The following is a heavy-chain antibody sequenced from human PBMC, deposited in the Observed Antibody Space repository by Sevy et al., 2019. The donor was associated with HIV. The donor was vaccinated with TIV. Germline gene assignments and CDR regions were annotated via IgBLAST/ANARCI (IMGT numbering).Heavy chain of an antibody. Sequence: SETLSLTCDVSGFSISNGYYWGWIRRPPGKGLEWIGSFYHGGSSYYSPSLNSRVTMSVDTSKNQFSLNLRSVTAADTAVYYSARVEYYGSGRGFYFDYWGQGTLVTVSS. J-gene: IGHJ4*02. V-gene: IGHV4-38-2*01. CDR3: ARVEYYGSGRGFYFDY. CDR2: FYHGGSS. CDR1: GFSISNGYY. D-gene: IGHD3-10*01.